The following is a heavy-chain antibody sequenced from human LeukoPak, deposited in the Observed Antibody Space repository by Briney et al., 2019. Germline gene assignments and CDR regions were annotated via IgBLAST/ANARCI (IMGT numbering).Heavy chain of an antibody. CDR2: IWYDGSNK. CDR3: ARVARDYGMDV. CDR1: GFTFSSYG. J-gene: IGHJ6*02. V-gene: IGHV3-33*01. Sequence: GGSLRLSCAASGFTFSSYGMHWVRQAPGKGLERVAVIWYDGSNKYYADSVKGRFTISRDNSKNTLYLQMNSLRAEDTAVYYCARVARDYGMDVWGQGTTVTVSS.